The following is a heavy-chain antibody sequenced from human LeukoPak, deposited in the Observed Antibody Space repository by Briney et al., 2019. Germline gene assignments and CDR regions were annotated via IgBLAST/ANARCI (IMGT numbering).Heavy chain of an antibody. Sequence: QSGGSLRLSCAASGFTFSSYAMHWVRQAPGKGLEWVAVIPYDGSNKYYADSVKGRFTISRDNSKNTLYLQMNSLRAEDTAVYYCARDQRLLWFGESRWGAFDIWGLGTMVTVSS. J-gene: IGHJ3*02. CDR3: ARDQRLLWFGESRWGAFDI. CDR2: IPYDGSNK. CDR1: GFTFSSYA. V-gene: IGHV3-30-3*01. D-gene: IGHD3-10*01.